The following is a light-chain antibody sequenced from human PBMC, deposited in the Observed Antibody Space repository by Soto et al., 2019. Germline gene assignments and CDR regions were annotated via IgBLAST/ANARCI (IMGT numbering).Light chain of an antibody. J-gene: IGLJ3*02. CDR2: EVS. CDR3: SSWTSSTTQV. Sequence: QSVLTQPASVSGSPGQSITISCTGTSSDVGGYNHVAWYQQYPGKAPKLIIFEVSDRPSGISNRFSGSKSGNTASLTISGLQAEDEADYYCSSWTSSTTQVLGGGTKVTVL. V-gene: IGLV2-14*01. CDR1: SSDVGGYNH.